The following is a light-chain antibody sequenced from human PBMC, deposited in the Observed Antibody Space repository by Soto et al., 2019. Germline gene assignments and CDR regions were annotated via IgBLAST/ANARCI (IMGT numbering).Light chain of an antibody. Sequence: DIQMTQSHSTLSASVGDRVTITCRASQSISRWLAWYQQKPGKAPKFLIYDASNLQSGVPSRFSGSGSGTEFTLNISRLQPDDFATYYCQQYNSYSGYTFGQGTKLEIK. J-gene: IGKJ2*01. CDR1: QSISRW. CDR3: QQYNSYSGYT. CDR2: DAS. V-gene: IGKV1-5*01.